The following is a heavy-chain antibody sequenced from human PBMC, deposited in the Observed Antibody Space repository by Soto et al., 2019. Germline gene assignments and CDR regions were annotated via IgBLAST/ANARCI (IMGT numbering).Heavy chain of an antibody. CDR1: GFTFSDYY. D-gene: IGHD6-13*01. V-gene: IGHV3-11*05. CDR2: INSSSTYT. J-gene: IGHJ2*01. Sequence: QVQLVESGGGLVKPGGSLRLSCAASGFTFSDYYMSWIRRAPGQGLEWVSYINSSSTYTNYADSVKGRFTISRDNAKNSVYLQMNSLRAEDTAVYYCARIIAAAGGRRYFDLWGRGTLVTVSS. CDR3: ARIIAAAGGRRYFDL.